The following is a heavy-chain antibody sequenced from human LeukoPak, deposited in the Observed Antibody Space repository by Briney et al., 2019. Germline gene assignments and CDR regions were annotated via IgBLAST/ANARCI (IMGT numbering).Heavy chain of an antibody. V-gene: IGHV4-34*01. J-gene: IGHJ6*02. CDR1: GGSFGAYY. Sequence: SETLSLTCTVYGGSFGAYYWSWIRQAPGEGLEWVGQINHSGGTNYNPSLKSRVTISVDSSKEQFSLKLTSVTAADTAVYYSARGRLAPRSGGGRDYYYGMDVWGQGTTVSVSS. CDR3: ARGRLAPRSGGGRDYYYGMDV. D-gene: IGHD2-15*01. CDR2: INHSGGT.